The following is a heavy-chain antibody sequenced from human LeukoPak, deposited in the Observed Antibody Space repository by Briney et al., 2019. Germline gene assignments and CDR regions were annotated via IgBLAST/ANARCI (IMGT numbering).Heavy chain of an antibody. Sequence: SETLSLTCTVSGCSISSYYWSWIRQPPGKGLEWIGYIYYSGSTNYNPSLKSRVTISVDTSKNQFSLKLSSVTAADTAVYYCARGRGYDFWSGYYWDYWGQGTLVTVSS. J-gene: IGHJ4*02. V-gene: IGHV4-59*01. CDR2: IYYSGST. CDR1: GCSISSYY. D-gene: IGHD3-3*01. CDR3: ARGRGYDFWSGYYWDY.